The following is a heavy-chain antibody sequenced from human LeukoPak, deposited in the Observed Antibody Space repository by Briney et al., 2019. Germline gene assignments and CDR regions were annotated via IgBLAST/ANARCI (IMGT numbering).Heavy chain of an antibody. Sequence: GGSLRLSCAASGFTFSNAWMNWVRQAPGKGLEWVAVISSDVNIKYYADSVKGRFTISRDSSSKMVSLQMNSLGTEDTAVYYCVREGFYESGSLPTFYFDYWGQGTLVTVSS. CDR1: GFTFSNAW. J-gene: IGHJ4*02. D-gene: IGHD3-10*01. CDR2: ISSDVNIK. CDR3: VREGFYESGSLPTFYFDY. V-gene: IGHV3-30-3*01.